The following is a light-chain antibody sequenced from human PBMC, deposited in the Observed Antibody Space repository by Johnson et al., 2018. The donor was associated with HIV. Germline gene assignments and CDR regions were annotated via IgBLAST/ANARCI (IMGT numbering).Light chain of an antibody. CDR2: ENN. CDR3: GLFDTSLSADGV. V-gene: IGLV1-51*02. Sequence: HSVLTQPPSVSAAPGQKVTISCSGSSSNIGTNFVSWYQQFPGAAPKLLIYENNQRPSGIPDRFSGSKSGTSATLGIAGLQTGDEADYYCGLFDTSLSADGVLGTGTKDPV. CDR1: SSNIGTNF. J-gene: IGLJ1*01.